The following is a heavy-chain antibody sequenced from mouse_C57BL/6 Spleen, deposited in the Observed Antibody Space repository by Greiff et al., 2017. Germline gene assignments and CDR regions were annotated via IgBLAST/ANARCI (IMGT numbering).Heavy chain of an antibody. Sequence: VQLQQPGAELVMPGASVKLSCKASGYTFTSYWMHWVKQRPGQGLEWIGEIDPSDSFTNYNQKFKGKSTLTVDKSSSTAYMQLSSLTSEDSAVYYCATLDYWGQGTTLTVSS. V-gene: IGHV1-69*01. CDR2: IDPSDSFT. J-gene: IGHJ2*01. CDR3: ATLDY. CDR1: GYTFTSYW.